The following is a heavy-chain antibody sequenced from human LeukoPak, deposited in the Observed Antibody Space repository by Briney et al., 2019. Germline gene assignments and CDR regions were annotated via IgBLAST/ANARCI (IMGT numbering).Heavy chain of an antibody. V-gene: IGHV4-34*01. D-gene: IGHD6-25*01. CDR2: INHSGST. Sequence: SETLSLTCAVYGGSFSGYYWSWIRQPPGKGLEWIGEINHSGSTNYNPSLKSRVTISVDTSKNQFSLKLRSVTAADTAVYYCARGFIAARYYYYYYYMDVWGKGTTVTVSS. CDR3: ARGFIAARYYYYYYYMDV. CDR1: GGSFSGYY. J-gene: IGHJ6*03.